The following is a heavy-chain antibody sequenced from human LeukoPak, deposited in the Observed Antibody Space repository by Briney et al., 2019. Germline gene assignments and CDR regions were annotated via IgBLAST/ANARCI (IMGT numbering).Heavy chain of an antibody. CDR1: GYTFTGYY. V-gene: IGHV1-2*02. J-gene: IGHJ4*02. Sequence: ASVKVSCKASGYTFTGYYMHWVRQAPGQGLEWMGWINPNSGGTNYAQKFQGRVTMTRDTSISTAYMELSRLRSDDTAVYYCARGRSSGWKRGGFDYWGQGTLVTVSS. CDR2: INPNSGGT. D-gene: IGHD6-19*01. CDR3: ARGRSSGWKRGGFDY.